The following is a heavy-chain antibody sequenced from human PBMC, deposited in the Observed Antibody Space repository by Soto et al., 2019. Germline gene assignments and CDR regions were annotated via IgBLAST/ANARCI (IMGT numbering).Heavy chain of an antibody. Sequence: PGGSLRLSCTASGFTFNDYTLSWVRQAPGKGLEWVGFIRSKAYGGTTEYAASVKGRFTISRDDSKSIAYLQMNSLKTEDTAVYYCTPGKLYPSLDFDYWGQGILV. CDR3: TPGKLYPSLDFDY. V-gene: IGHV3-49*04. J-gene: IGHJ4*02. CDR2: IRSKAYGGTT. CDR1: GFTFNDYT. D-gene: IGHD2-8*01.